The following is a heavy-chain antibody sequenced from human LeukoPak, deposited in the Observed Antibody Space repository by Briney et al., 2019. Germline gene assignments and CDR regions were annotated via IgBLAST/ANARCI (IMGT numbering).Heavy chain of an antibody. CDR2: ISAYNGNT. CDR1: GYTFTGYY. D-gene: IGHD1-26*01. Sequence: ASVKVSCKASGYTFTGYYMHWVRQAPGQGLEWMGWISAYNGNTNYAQKLQGRVTMTTDTSTSTAYMELRSLRSDDTAVYYCAREGMSGSYLYWGQGTLVTVSS. V-gene: IGHV1-18*04. J-gene: IGHJ4*02. CDR3: AREGMSGSYLY.